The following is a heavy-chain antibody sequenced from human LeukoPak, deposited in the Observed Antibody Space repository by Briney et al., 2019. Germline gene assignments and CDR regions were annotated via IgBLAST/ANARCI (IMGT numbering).Heavy chain of an antibody. CDR3: ARVYGATDYDFWSEYYFDY. D-gene: IGHD3-3*01. CDR1: GYTLTSEG. Sequence: ASVTVSSKASGYTLTSEGISWGRQAHEKGLEWMGWISAYNDNTNYAQKLQGRVTMTTDTSTSTAYMELRSLRSDDTAVYYCARVYGATDYDFWSEYYFDYWGQGTLVTVSS. J-gene: IGHJ4*02. V-gene: IGHV1-18*01. CDR2: ISAYNDNT.